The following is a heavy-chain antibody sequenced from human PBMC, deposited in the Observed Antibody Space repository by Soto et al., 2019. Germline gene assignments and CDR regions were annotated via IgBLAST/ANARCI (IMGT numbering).Heavy chain of an antibody. D-gene: IGHD1-1*01. Sequence: GGSLRLSCAASGFTFSSYAMTWVRQAPGKGLEWVSGISDRGTLTYYADSVKGRFTISRDNSKNTLYLPLNSLRAEDTAIYYCTKGAMRYFHGLDVWGQGTTVTVSS. V-gene: IGHV3-23*01. CDR1: GFTFSSYA. J-gene: IGHJ6*02. CDR2: ISDRGTLT. CDR3: TKGAMRYFHGLDV.